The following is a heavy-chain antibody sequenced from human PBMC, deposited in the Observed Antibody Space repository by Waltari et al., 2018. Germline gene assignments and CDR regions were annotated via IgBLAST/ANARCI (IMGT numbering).Heavy chain of an antibody. D-gene: IGHD3-3*01. J-gene: IGHJ3*02. V-gene: IGHV4-4*07. CDR2: IYTSGST. CDR1: GGSISRYY. Sequence: QVQLQESGPGLVKPSETLSLTCTVSGGSISRYYWRGIRRPAGKGLEWIGRIYTSGSTNYNPSLKSRVTMSVDTSKNQFSLQLSSVTAADTAVYYCARVTYYDFWSDEPDAFDIWGQGTMVTVSS. CDR3: ARVTYYDFWSDEPDAFDI.